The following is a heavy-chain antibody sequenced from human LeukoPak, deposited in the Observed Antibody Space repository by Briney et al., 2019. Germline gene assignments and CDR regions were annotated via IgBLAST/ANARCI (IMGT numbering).Heavy chain of an antibody. CDR2: LRKDATYS. J-gene: IGHJ4*02. V-gene: IGHV3-30*02. CDR1: GFGFSSYG. D-gene: IGHD1-26*01. CDR3: ASGGPTRGTLES. Sequence: PGGSLRLSCEASGFGFSSYGMYWVRQTPDKGLEWLAYLRKDATYSNYADSVRGRFTISRDNSKYTVDLQMTSLRIEDTAVYYCASGGPTRGTLESWGQGTLVTVSS.